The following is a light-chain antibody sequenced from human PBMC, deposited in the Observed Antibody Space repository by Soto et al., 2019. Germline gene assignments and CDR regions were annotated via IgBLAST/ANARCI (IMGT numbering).Light chain of an antibody. CDR3: QLYGSSPPYT. CDR1: QSVSKNY. CDR2: GSS. J-gene: IGKJ2*01. Sequence: EVVLTQSPGTLSLSPGERATLSCRASQSVSKNYFAWYQQKPGQAPRLLIFGSSDRATGIPDRFSGSGSGTDFTLTISRLEPEDFAVYYCQLYGSSPPYTFGQGTKLEIK. V-gene: IGKV3-20*01.